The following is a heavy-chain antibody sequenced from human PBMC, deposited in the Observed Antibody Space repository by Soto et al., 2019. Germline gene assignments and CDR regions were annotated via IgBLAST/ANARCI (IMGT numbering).Heavy chain of an antibody. V-gene: IGHV4-39*07. CDR2: INHSGST. CDR1: GGSISSSSYY. Sequence: PSETLSLTCTVSGGSISSSSYYWGWIRQPPGKGLEWIGEINHSGSTNYNPSLKSRVTISVDTSKNQFSLKLSSVTAADTAVYYCARASKGYGKIYYYYYGMDVWGQGTTVTVSS. J-gene: IGHJ6*02. CDR3: ARASKGYGKIYYYYYGMDV. D-gene: IGHD5-18*01.